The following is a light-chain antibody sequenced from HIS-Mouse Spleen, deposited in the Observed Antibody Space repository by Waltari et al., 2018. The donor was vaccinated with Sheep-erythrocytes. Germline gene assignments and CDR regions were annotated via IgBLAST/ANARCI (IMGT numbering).Light chain of an antibody. Sequence: QSALTQPRSVSGSPGQSVTISCTGTSSDVGGYNYVSWYQHHPGKAPKPMIYDVSKRPSGGPDRFSGSKSGNTASLTIAGLQAEDEADYYCCSYAGSYNHVFATGTKVTVL. J-gene: IGLJ1*01. CDR1: SSDVGGYNY. CDR3: CSYAGSYNHV. V-gene: IGLV2-11*01. CDR2: DVS.